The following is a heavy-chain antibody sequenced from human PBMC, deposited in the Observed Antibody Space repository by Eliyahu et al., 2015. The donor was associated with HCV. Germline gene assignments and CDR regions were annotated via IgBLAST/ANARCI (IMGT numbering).Heavy chain of an antibody. J-gene: IGHJ3*02. Sequence: EVQLVESGGGLVEPGGSLRLSCAASGFPFNYYDMXWVRQVPGKSLEWVSAISSHGDTFYPDSVKGRFTISRENAENSLYLQMNSLRVGDTALYYCARRNWDYGGGFDIWGQGTVVTVS. D-gene: IGHD1-7*01. V-gene: IGHV3-13*01. CDR3: ARRNWDYGGGFDI. CDR2: ISSHGDT. CDR1: GFPFNYYD.